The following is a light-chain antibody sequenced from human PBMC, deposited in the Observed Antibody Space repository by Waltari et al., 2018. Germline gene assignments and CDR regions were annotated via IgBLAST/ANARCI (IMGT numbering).Light chain of an antibody. CDR1: SSHIGAGFD. CDR3: QSYDSDLRGV. Sequence: QSVLTQPPSVSGAPGQRVTISCTGTSSHIGAGFDVPWYQQHSGTAPKLLIEGSTYRPSGVPDRVSGDKSGTSASLAITGLQAEDDAYYYCQSYDSDLRGVFGGGTKLTVL. J-gene: IGLJ2*01. CDR2: GST. V-gene: IGLV1-40*01.